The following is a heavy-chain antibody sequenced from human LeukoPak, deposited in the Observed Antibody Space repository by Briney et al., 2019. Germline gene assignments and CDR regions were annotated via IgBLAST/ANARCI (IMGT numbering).Heavy chain of an antibody. D-gene: IGHD2-21*01. Sequence: SETLSLTCTVSGGSISSSSYYWGWIRQPPGKGLEWIGSIYYSGSTYYNPSLKGRVTISVDTSKNQFSLKLSSVTAADTAVYYCARVVEYYYYMDVWGKRTTVTVSS. V-gene: IGHV4-39*07. CDR1: GGSISSSSYY. CDR2: IYYSGST. J-gene: IGHJ6*03. CDR3: ARVVEYYYYMDV.